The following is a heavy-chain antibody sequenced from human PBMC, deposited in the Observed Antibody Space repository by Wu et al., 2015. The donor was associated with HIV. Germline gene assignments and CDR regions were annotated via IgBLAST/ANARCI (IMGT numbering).Heavy chain of an antibody. CDR2: IIPFFGTA. D-gene: IGHD3-22*01. V-gene: IGHV1-69*12. J-gene: IGHJ3*02. Sequence: QVKLVQSEAEVKSPGSSVKVSCKASGGTFSRNAVSWVRQAPGQGLQWMGGIIPFFGTANYAQKFQGRVTITADESTSTAYMELSSLRSEDTAVYYCARADYYDSSGPGAFDIWGQGTMVTVSS. CDR1: GGTFSRNA. CDR3: ARADYYDSSGPGAFDI.